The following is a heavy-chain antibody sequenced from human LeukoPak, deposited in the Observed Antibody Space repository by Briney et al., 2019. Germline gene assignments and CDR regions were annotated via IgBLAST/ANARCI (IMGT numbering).Heavy chain of an antibody. CDR3: ARDSGYSGYDYYFDY. V-gene: IGHV1-46*02. Sequence: ASVKVSCKASGYRFNDDYIHWVRQAPGQGLEWMGIINPSGGSTSYAQKFQGRVTMTRDTSTSTVYMELSSLRSEDTAVYYCARDSGYSGYDYYFDYWGQGTLVTVSS. CDR2: INPSGGST. J-gene: IGHJ4*02. CDR1: GYRFNDDY. D-gene: IGHD5-12*01.